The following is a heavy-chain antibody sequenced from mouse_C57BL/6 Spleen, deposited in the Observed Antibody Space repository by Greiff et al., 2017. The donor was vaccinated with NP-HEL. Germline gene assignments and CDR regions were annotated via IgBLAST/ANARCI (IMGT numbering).Heavy chain of an antibody. CDR2: INPSNGGT. CDR1: GYTFTSYW. Sequence: VQLQQPGTELVKPGASVKLSCKASGYTFTSYWMHWVKQRPGQGLEWIGNINPSNGGTNYNEKFKSKATLTVDKSSSTAYMQLSSLTSEDSAVYYCARDSGSSYWYFDVWGTGTTVTVSS. J-gene: IGHJ1*03. V-gene: IGHV1-53*01. CDR3: ARDSGSSYWYFDV. D-gene: IGHD1-1*01.